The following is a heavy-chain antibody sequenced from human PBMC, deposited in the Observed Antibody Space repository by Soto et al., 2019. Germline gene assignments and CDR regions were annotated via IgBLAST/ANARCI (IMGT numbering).Heavy chain of an antibody. CDR2: IYYSGST. CDR1: GGSISSGGYY. J-gene: IGHJ6*02. CDR3: ARHPYDSSGPGYYYGMDV. Sequence: SETLSLTCTVSGGSISSGGYYWSWIRQHPGKGLEWIGYIYYSGSTYYNPSLKSRVTISVDTSKNQFSLKLSSVTVADTAVYYCARHPYDSSGPGYYYGMDVWGQGTTVTVSS. D-gene: IGHD3-22*01. V-gene: IGHV4-31*03.